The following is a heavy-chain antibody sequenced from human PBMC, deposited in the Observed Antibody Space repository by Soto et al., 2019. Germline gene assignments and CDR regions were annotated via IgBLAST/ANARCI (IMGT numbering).Heavy chain of an antibody. CDR2: IYYSGST. CDR3: ASLNFDFGSGHSHYAEYFQH. CDR1: GGSITSYY. D-gene: IGHD3-3*01. Sequence: SETLSLTCTVSGGSITSYYWSWIRQPPGKGLEWIGYIYYSGSTNYNPSLKSRVTISVDTSKNQFSLKLSSVPAADTAVYYCASLNFDFGSGHSHYAEYFQHWGHGTLGTVS. J-gene: IGHJ1*01. V-gene: IGHV4-59*01.